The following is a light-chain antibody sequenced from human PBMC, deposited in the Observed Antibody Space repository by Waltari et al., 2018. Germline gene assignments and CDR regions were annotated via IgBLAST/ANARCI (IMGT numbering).Light chain of an antibody. J-gene: IGLJ3*02. CDR1: SSNIGSNV. V-gene: IGLV1-44*01. CDR2: SSS. Sequence: QSVLTKPPSASGSPGQRVTISCSGGSSNIGSNVVTWYQQFPGTAPKLLIYSSSQRPSGVPDRFSGSKSGTSASLAISGLQSEDEADFYCASWDDSLNGWVFGGGTKLTVL. CDR3: ASWDDSLNGWV.